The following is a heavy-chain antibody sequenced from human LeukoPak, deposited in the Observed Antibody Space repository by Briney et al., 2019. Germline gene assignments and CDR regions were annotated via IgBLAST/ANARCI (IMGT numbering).Heavy chain of an antibody. Sequence: PGGSLRLSCAASGFTFSSYWMNWVRQAPGKGLEWVSSISSSSSYIYYADSVKGRFTISRDNAKNSLYLQMNSLRAEDTAVYYCARDVSSGYTDISDAFDIWGQGTMVTVSS. CDR1: GFTFSSYW. V-gene: IGHV3-21*01. CDR2: ISSSSSYI. D-gene: IGHD3-22*01. J-gene: IGHJ3*02. CDR3: ARDVSSGYTDISDAFDI.